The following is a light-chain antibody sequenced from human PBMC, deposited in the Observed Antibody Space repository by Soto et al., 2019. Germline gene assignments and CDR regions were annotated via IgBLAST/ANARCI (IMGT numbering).Light chain of an antibody. CDR1: QSISSW. CDR3: QHYNSYPWT. V-gene: IGKV1-5*01. J-gene: IGKJ1*01. Sequence: DIQMTQSPSTLSASVGDRVTITCRASQSISSWLAWYQQKPGKAPKLLIYDASSLEIGVPSRFRGSGSGTEFTLTISSLQPDDFATNYCQHYNSYPWTFCQGTKVEIK. CDR2: DAS.